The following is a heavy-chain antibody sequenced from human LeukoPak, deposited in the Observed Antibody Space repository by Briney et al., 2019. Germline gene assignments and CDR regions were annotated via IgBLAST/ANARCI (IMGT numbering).Heavy chain of an antibody. Sequence: SVKVSCKASGGTFSSYAISWVRQAPGQGLEWMGGIIPIFGTANYAQKFQGRVTITADESTSTAYMELSSLRSEDTAVYYCARGDKVVGADYYYYMDVWGKGTTVTISS. J-gene: IGHJ6*03. CDR3: ARGDKVVGADYYYYMDV. CDR1: GGTFSSYA. CDR2: IIPIFGTA. D-gene: IGHD2-15*01. V-gene: IGHV1-69*13.